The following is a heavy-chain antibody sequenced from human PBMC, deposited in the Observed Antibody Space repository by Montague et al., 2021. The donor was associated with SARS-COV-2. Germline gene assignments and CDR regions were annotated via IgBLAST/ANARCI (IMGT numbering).Heavy chain of an antibody. Sequence: SETLSLTCAVYGGSFSGYYWSWIRQPPGKGLEWIGEINHRGSTNYNPSLKSRVIISVDTSKNQFSLKLSSVTAADTAVYYCAGGTGARFITLLRVIVSGHVFDIWGQGTMVTVSS. J-gene: IGHJ3*02. CDR3: AGGTGARFITLLRVIVSGHVFDI. CDR1: GGSFSGYY. D-gene: IGHD3-3*01. V-gene: IGHV4-34*01. CDR2: INHRGST.